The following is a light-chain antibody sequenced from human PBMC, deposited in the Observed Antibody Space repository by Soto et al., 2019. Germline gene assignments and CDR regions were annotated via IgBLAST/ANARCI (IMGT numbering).Light chain of an antibody. CDR3: QQYNNWPWT. V-gene: IGKV3-15*01. CDR1: QSVSSTY. J-gene: IGKJ1*01. CDR2: GAS. Sequence: IGVTQSPGTLSLSTGERATLSCRASQSVSSTYLAWYQQKPGQAPRLLIYGASTRATGIPARFSGSGSGTEFTLTISSLQSEDFAVYYCQQYNNWPWTFGQGTKVDI.